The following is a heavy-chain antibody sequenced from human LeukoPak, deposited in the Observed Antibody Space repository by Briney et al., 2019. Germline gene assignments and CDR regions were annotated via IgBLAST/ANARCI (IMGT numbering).Heavy chain of an antibody. V-gene: IGHV3-21*01. Sequence: PGGSLRLSCAASGFTFSSYSMNWVRQAPGKGLDWVSSISSSSSYIYYADSVKGRFTISRDNAKNSLYLQMNSLRAEDTAVYYCAREVDYYGSGSYYSGWFDPWGQGTLVTVSS. CDR1: GFTFSSYS. CDR3: AREVDYYGSGSYYSGWFDP. CDR2: ISSSSSYI. J-gene: IGHJ5*02. D-gene: IGHD3-10*01.